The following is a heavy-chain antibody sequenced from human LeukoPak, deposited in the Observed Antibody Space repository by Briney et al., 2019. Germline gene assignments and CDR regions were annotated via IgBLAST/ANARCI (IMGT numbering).Heavy chain of an antibody. J-gene: IGHJ4*02. Sequence: ASVKVSCKASGYTFTSYAMHWVRQAPGQRLEWMGWINAGNGNTKYSQKFQGRVTITRDTSASTAYMELSSLRSEDTAVYYCARSRRYDILTGYDYFDYWGQGTLVTVSS. D-gene: IGHD3-9*01. CDR1: GYTFTSYA. V-gene: IGHV1-3*01. CDR3: ARSRRYDILTGYDYFDY. CDR2: INAGNGNT.